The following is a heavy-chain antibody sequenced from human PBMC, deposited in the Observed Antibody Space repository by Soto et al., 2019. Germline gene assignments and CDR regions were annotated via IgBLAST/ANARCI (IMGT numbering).Heavy chain of an antibody. D-gene: IGHD2-21*02. Sequence: QIQLQESGPGLVRPSQTLSLTCTVSGGSLNSEHYHWTWIRQAPGKGLEWIGYIHYTGIVRYNPSLQRRITMSVDTSKNLFSLNLSSVTAADTAVYFCVREDDGGDRDYYGLDVWGQGTMVTVSS. V-gene: IGHV4-30-4*01. J-gene: IGHJ6*02. CDR2: IHYTGIV. CDR1: GGSLNSEHYH. CDR3: VREDDGGDRDYYGLDV.